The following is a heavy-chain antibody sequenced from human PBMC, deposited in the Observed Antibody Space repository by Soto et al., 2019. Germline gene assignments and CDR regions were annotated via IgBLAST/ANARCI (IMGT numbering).Heavy chain of an antibody. CDR3: AKDLYSNYGDAFDI. Sequence: GGSLRLSCAASGFTFDDYAMHWVRQAPGKGLEWVSGISWNSDNIGYAGSVKGRFTISRDNVKNSLYLQMNSLRAEDTALYYCAKDLYSNYGDAFDIRGQGTKVTVSS. J-gene: IGHJ3*02. V-gene: IGHV3-9*01. D-gene: IGHD4-4*01. CDR2: ISWNSDNI. CDR1: GFTFDDYA.